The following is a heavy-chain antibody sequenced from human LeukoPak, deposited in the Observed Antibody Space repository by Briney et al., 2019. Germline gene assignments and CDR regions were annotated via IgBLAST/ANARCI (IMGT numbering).Heavy chain of an antibody. D-gene: IGHD2-2*02. CDR2: IYHSVSA. Sequence: PSETLSLTCAVSGYSISSGYYWGWIRPPPGKGLEWIGDIYHSVSAYYNPSLKRRVTISVDTSKNQFSLMLSSVTAAAPDVYYCARGVGDIVVAPAAIDAGWFDPWGQGTLVTVSS. J-gene: IGHJ5*02. V-gene: IGHV4-38-2*01. CDR1: GYSISSGYY. CDR3: ARGVGDIVVAPAAIDAGWFDP.